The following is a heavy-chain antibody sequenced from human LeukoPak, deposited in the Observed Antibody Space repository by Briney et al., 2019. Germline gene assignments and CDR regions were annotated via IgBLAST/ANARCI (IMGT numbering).Heavy chain of an antibody. CDR2: IYYSGST. CDR3: ARGYSSSDWDY. Sequence: SETLSLTCTVSGGSISSYYWSWIRQPPGKGLEWIGYIYYSGSTNYNPSLKSRVTMSVDTSKNQFSLKLSSVTAADTAVYYCARGYSSSDWDYWGQGTLVTVSS. J-gene: IGHJ4*02. D-gene: IGHD6-13*01. CDR1: GGSISSYY. V-gene: IGHV4-59*12.